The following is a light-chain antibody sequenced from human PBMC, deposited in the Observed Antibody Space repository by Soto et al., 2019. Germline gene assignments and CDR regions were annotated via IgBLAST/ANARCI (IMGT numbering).Light chain of an antibody. Sequence: EIVMTQSPATLSVSPGERATLSCRASQSVSSNLAWYQQKPGQAPRLLIYGASTRATGIPARFSGSGSGTEFTLTISSLQSEDFAVYYCQQDHNWLQTTFGPGTRPAIK. CDR2: GAS. J-gene: IGKJ5*01. CDR3: QQDHNWLQTT. CDR1: QSVSSN. V-gene: IGKV3-15*01.